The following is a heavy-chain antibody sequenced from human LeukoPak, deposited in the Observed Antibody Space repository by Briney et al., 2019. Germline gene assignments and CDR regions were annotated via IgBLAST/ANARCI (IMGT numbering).Heavy chain of an antibody. CDR2: ISWNSGII. Sequence: GGSLRLSCAASGFTFDNYAMHWVRQAPGKGLEWVSGISWNSGIIGYADSVKGRFTISGDNAKNSLYLQMNSLRAEDMALYYCAKDYCSSASCYSDYWGQGTLVTVSS. D-gene: IGHD2-2*01. V-gene: IGHV3-9*03. J-gene: IGHJ4*02. CDR1: GFTFDNYA. CDR3: AKDYCSSASCYSDY.